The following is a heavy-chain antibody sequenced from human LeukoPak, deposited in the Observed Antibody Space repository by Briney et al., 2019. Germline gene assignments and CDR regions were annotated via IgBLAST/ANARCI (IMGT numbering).Heavy chain of an antibody. D-gene: IGHD6-19*01. Sequence: GGSLRLSCAASGFTFSNYLMNWVRQAPGKGLVWVSRLNSDGSSTTYADSVKGRFTISRDNAKNTLYLQMNSLRAEDTAVYYCARGQAQQWLVSPWNYYYMDVWGKGTTVTISS. CDR3: ARGQAQQWLVSPWNYYYMDV. CDR2: LNSDGSST. J-gene: IGHJ6*03. V-gene: IGHV3-74*01. CDR1: GFTFSNYL.